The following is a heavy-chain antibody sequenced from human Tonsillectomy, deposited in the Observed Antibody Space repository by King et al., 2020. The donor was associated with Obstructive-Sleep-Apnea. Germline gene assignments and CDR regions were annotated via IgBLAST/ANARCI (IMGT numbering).Heavy chain of an antibody. V-gene: IGHV4-59*08. D-gene: IGHD5-18*01. J-gene: IGHJ3*02. CDR3: ARMGEQLWLTGAFDI. CDR1: GGSISSYY. CDR2: IYYSGST. Sequence: QLQESGPGLVKPSETLSLTCTVSGGSISSYYWSWIRQPPGKGLEWIGYIYYSGSTNYNPPLKSRVTISVDKATNQFSLKLGSVTAADTAVYYCARMGEQLWLTGAFDIWGQGTMVTVSS.